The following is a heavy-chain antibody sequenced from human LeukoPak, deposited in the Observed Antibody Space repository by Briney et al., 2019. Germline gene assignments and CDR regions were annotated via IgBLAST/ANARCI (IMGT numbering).Heavy chain of an antibody. D-gene: IGHD4-23*01. V-gene: IGHV4-38-2*02. Sequence: SETLSLTCTVSGYSISSGYYWGWIRQPPGEGLEWVASIFHSGNTYYNPSLKSRVTISVDTSKNQFSLKLSSVTAADTAVYYCARGPHGGNPQYYFDYWGQGTLVTVSS. CDR3: ARGPHGGNPQYYFDY. CDR1: GYSISSGYY. J-gene: IGHJ4*02. CDR2: IFHSGNT.